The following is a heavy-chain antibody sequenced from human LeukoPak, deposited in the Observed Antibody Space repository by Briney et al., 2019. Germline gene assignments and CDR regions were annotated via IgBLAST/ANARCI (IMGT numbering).Heavy chain of an antibody. V-gene: IGHV1-46*01. CDR1: GYTFTSYY. Sequence: ASVKVSCKASGYTFTSYYMHWVRQAPGQGLEWMGIINPSGGSTSYAQKFQGRVTMTRDTSTSTVYVELSSLRSEDTAVYYCARGVGHGIGRYFDWLQLTAEYFQHWGQGTLVTVSS. J-gene: IGHJ1*01. D-gene: IGHD3-9*01. CDR3: ARGVGHGIGRYFDWLQLTAEYFQH. CDR2: INPSGGST.